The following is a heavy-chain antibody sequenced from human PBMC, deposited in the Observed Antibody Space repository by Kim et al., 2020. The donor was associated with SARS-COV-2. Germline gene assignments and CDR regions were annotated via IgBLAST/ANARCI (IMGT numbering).Heavy chain of an antibody. CDR1: GGSISSYY. CDR2: IYYSGST. Sequence: SETLSLTCTVSGGSISSYYWSWIRQPPGKGLEWIGYIYYSGSTNYNPSLKSRVTISVDTSKNQFSLKLSSVTAADTAVYYCARVSDIRVAPYYFDYWGQGTLLTVSS. CDR3: ARVSDIRVAPYYFDY. V-gene: IGHV4-59*01. J-gene: IGHJ4*02. D-gene: IGHD3-9*01.